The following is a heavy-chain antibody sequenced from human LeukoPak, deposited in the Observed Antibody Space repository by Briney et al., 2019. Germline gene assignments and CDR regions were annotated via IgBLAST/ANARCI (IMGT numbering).Heavy chain of an antibody. J-gene: IGHJ4*02. CDR1: GGSFSGYY. CDR3: ARGGSVVVMDYFDY. CDR2: INHSGST. D-gene: IGHD3-22*01. Sequence: SQTLSLTCAVYGGSFSGYYWSWIRQPPGKGLEWIGEINHSGSTNYNPSLKSRVTISVDTSKNQFSLKLSSVTAADTAVYYCARGGSVVVMDYFDYWGQGTLVTVSS. V-gene: IGHV4-34*01.